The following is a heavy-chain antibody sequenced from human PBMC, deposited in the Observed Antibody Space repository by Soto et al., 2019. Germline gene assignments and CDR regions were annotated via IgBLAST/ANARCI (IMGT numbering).Heavy chain of an antibody. D-gene: IGHD1-7*01. J-gene: IGHJ6*02. CDR3: MKVAELKTSYYHAMEV. CDR1: GYSFTGHD. V-gene: IGHV1-8*01. CDR2: MNPKSGGT. Sequence: QVQLVQSGAEVRKPGASVRVSCKASGYSFTGHDVNWVRQASGQGLEWMGWMNPKSGGTGNAQKFQGRVTITSHTSIHTASMALSGPTPQDTAVYYCMKVAELKTSYYHAMEVWGQGTTVTVSS.